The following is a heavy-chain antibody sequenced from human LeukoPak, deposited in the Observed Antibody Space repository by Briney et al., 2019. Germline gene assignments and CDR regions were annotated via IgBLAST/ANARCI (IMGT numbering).Heavy chain of an antibody. CDR2: INHSGSI. D-gene: IGHD3-9*01. CDR3: ASSYYDILTGYPYFDY. V-gene: IGHV4-34*01. Sequence: SETLSLTCAVYGGSFSGYYWSWIRQTPGKGLEWIGEINHSGSINYNPSLKSRVTISVDTPKNQFSLKLSSVTAADTAVYYCASSYYDILTGYPYFDYWGQGTLVTVSS. J-gene: IGHJ4*02. CDR1: GGSFSGYY.